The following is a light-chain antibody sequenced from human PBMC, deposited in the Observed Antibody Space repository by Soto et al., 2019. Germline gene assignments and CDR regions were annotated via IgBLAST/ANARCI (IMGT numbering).Light chain of an antibody. CDR2: DAA. V-gene: IGKV1-9*01. CDR3: QQLYNYPVS. J-gene: IGKJ3*01. CDR1: QGIRTY. Sequence: IQLTQSPSSLSAAVGDRVTITCRASQGIRTYLAWYQQIPGKAPKLLIYDAATLQSGVPSRFSGSGSGTDFTLTISGLQPEDVATYYCQQLYNYPVSFGPGTKGDIK.